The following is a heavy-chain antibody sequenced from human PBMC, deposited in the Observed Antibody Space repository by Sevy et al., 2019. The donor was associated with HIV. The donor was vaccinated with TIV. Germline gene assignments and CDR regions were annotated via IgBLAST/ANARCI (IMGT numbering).Heavy chain of an antibody. CDR3: AKGYCSSTSCLIYYYYGMDV. J-gene: IGHJ6*02. D-gene: IGHD2-2*01. CDR2: IRYDGSNK. CDR1: GFTFSSYG. Sequence: GGSLRLSCAASGFTFSSYGMHWVRQAPGKGLEWVAFIRYDGSNKYYADSVKGRFTISRDNSKNTLYLQMNSLRAEETAVYYCAKGYCSSTSCLIYYYYGMDVWGQGTTVTVSS. V-gene: IGHV3-30*02.